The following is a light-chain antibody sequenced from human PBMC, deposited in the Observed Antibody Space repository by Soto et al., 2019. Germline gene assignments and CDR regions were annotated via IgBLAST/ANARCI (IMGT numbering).Light chain of an antibody. CDR2: DVS. CDR1: SSDVGAYNY. CDR3: SSYASYSYV. V-gene: IGLV2-14*01. J-gene: IGLJ1*01. Sequence: QSVLTQPASVSGSPGQSITISCTGTSSDVGAYNYVSWYQQHPGKAPKLMIFDVSNRPSGVSNRFSGSKSGNTASLTISGLQAEDEADYYCSSYASYSYVFGTGTKVTVL.